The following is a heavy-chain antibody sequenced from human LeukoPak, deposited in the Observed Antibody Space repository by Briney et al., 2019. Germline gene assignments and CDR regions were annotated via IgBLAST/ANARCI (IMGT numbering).Heavy chain of an antibody. D-gene: IGHD3-10*01. Sequence: GGSLRLSCAASGFTFSSYAMSWVRQAPGKGLEWVSAISGSGGSTYYADSVKGRFTISRDNAKNSLYLQMNSLRAEDTALYYCARDYLYAFDIWGQGTMVTVSS. V-gene: IGHV3-23*01. CDR3: ARDYLYAFDI. J-gene: IGHJ3*02. CDR2: ISGSGGST. CDR1: GFTFSSYA.